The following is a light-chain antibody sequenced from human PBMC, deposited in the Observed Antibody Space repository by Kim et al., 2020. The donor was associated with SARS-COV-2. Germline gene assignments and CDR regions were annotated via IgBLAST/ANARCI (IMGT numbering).Light chain of an antibody. CDR2: DVN. J-gene: IGLJ3*02. CDR3: SSYRSSNTWV. CDR1: SSDVGSYTY. Sequence: GQSITIPCTGTSSDVGSYTYVSWYQQHPGKAPKLMIYDVNKRPSGVSDRLSGSKSGNTASLTISGLQAEDEADYYCSSYRSSNTWVFGGGTQLTVL. V-gene: IGLV2-14*04.